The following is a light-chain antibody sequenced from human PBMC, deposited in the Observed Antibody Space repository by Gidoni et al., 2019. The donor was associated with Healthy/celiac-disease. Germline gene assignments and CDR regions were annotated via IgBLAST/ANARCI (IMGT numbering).Light chain of an antibody. V-gene: IGLV3-19*01. Sequence: SSELTQDPALSVALGQTVRSTCQGDSLRSYYASWYQQKPGQAPVLVLYGKNNRPSGIPDRFSGSSSGNTASLTITGAQAEEEADYYCNSRDSSGNHLSWVFGGGTKLTV. CDR3: NSRDSSGNHLSWV. CDR1: SLRSYY. J-gene: IGLJ3*02. CDR2: GKN.